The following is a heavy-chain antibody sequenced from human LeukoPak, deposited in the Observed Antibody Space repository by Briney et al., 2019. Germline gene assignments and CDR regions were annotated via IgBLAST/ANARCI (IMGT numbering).Heavy chain of an antibody. D-gene: IGHD3-3*01. CDR3: AKSGLDFWSGYFDY. CDR2: ISWNSGSI. V-gene: IGHV3-9*03. J-gene: IGHJ4*02. Sequence: PGRSLRLSSAASGFTFDDYAMHWVRQAPGKGLEWVSGISWNSGSIGYADSVKGRFTISRDNAKNSLYLQMNSLRAEDMALYYCAKSGLDFWSGYFDYWGQGTLVTVSS. CDR1: GFTFDDYA.